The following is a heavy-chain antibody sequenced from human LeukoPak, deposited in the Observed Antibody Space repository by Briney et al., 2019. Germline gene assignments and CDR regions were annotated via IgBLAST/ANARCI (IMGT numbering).Heavy chain of an antibody. Sequence: PGGSLRLSCAASGFTFSSYWMSWVRQAPGKGPEWVSGISPSGDITYYTDSVRGRFTISRDNFKNTLSLQVNSLRAEDTAVYYCAKARGYYYDSSGYFLFDYWGQGTLVTVSS. J-gene: IGHJ4*02. CDR2: ISPSGDIT. D-gene: IGHD3-22*01. CDR1: GFTFSSYW. CDR3: AKARGYYYDSSGYFLFDY. V-gene: IGHV3-23*01.